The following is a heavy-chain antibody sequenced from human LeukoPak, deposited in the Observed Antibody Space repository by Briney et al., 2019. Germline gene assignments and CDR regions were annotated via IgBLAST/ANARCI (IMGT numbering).Heavy chain of an antibody. J-gene: IGHJ5*02. CDR3: ARDESSGLNWFDP. CDR1: GFTFSSYW. CDR2: IKQDGSEK. Sequence: GGSLRLSCAASGFTFSSYWMSWVRQTPGKGLEWVANIKQDGSEKYYVDSVKGRFTISRDNAKNSLYLQVNSLRAEDTAVYYCARDESSGLNWFDPWGQGTLVTVSS. D-gene: IGHD6-19*01. V-gene: IGHV3-7*01.